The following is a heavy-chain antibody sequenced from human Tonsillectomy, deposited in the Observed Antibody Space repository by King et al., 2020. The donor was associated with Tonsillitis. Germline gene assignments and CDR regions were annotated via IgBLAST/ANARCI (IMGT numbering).Heavy chain of an antibody. Sequence: VQLVESGGGVVQPGRSLRLSCAVSGFTFSTYGMHWVRQAPGKGLEWVAVISYDGSNKYYADSVKGRFTISRDNSNNTLYLDMNSLRAEDTAVYHCARATYYDFWSGHYYYMDVWGKGTTVTVSS. CDR3: ARATYYDFWSGHYYYMDV. V-gene: IGHV3-30*03. D-gene: IGHD3-3*01. CDR1: GFTFSTYG. CDR2: ISYDGSNK. J-gene: IGHJ6*03.